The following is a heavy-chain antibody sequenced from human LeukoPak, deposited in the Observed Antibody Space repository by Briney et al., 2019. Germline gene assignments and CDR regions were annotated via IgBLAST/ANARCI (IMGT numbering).Heavy chain of an antibody. J-gene: IGHJ5*02. Sequence: SQTLSLTCAVSGGSISSGGYSWSWIRQPPGRALEWFGYIYHSGSTYYNPSLKSRVTISVDRSKNQFSLKLSSVTAADTAVYYCARVSRAVRKNWFDPWGQGTLVTVSS. CDR1: GGSISSGGYS. CDR3: ARVSRAVRKNWFDP. CDR2: IYHSGST. D-gene: IGHD4-17*01. V-gene: IGHV4-30-2*01.